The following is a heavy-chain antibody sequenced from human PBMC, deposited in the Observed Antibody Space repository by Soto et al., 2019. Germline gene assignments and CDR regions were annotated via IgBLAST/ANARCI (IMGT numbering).Heavy chain of an antibody. J-gene: IGHJ4*02. CDR3: ARGDYGTGGYPFPYFDY. V-gene: IGHV1-2*02. Sequence: HEHLVQSGAEVKRPGASLKVSCKASGYSFTVYYIHWVRQAPGQGLEWMGWINPDSGATNYAQNFQGRVTLTSDTSISTASMDLTSLTSDDTAVYYCARGDYGTGGYPFPYFDYWGQGTLVIVFS. CDR2: INPDSGAT. D-gene: IGHD2-8*02. CDR1: GYSFTVYY.